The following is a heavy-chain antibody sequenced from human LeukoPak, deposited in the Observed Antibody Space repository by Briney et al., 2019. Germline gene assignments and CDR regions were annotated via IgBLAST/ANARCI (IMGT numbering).Heavy chain of an antibody. CDR2: LKSDGRST. CDR1: GFTFSSHW. V-gene: IGHV3-74*01. CDR3: SRDRLGGLDL. J-gene: IGHJ5*02. Sequence: GGSLRLSCAASGFTFSSHWMHWVRQAPGKGLVWVSRLKSDGRSTSYADSVKGRFTISRDNAKNSVYLQMNSLRPEDTAVYYCSRDRLGGLDLWGQGTLVTVSS. D-gene: IGHD5-12*01.